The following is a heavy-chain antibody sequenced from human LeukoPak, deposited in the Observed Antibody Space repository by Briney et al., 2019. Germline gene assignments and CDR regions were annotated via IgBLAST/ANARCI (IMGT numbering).Heavy chain of an antibody. J-gene: IGHJ4*02. CDR3: ARDSNSGYYGEYFDY. CDR2: IKYDGSNK. CDR1: GFTFSNYD. Sequence: GGSLRLSCAASGFTFSNYDMHWVRQDPGKGLEWVAIIKYDGSNKDYADSVKGRFTIFRDNSKNTLYLQTNSLRAEDTAVYYCARDSNSGYYGEYFDYWGQGTLVTVSS. D-gene: IGHD3-22*01. V-gene: IGHV3-33*01.